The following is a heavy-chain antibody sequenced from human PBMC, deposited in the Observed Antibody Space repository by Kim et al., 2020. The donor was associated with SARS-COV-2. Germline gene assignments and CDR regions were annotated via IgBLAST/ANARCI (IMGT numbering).Heavy chain of an antibody. J-gene: IGHJ2*01. D-gene: IGHD3-3*01. V-gene: IGHV4-59*01. CDR1: GGSISSYY. CDR3: ARDHREWLPYTAYWYFDL. Sequence: SETLSLTCTGSGGSISSYYWSWIRQPPGKGLEWIGYIYYSGSTNYNPSLKSRVTISVDTSKNQFSLKLSSVTAADTAVYYCARDHREWLPYTAYWYFDLWGRAALVTVSS. CDR2: IYYSGST.